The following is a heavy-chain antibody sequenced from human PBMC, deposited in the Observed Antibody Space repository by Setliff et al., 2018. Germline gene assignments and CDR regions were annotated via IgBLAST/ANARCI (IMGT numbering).Heavy chain of an antibody. D-gene: IGHD3-9*01. CDR3: VRQDILTGYYAFDY. CDR2: IIPIFGTA. CDR1: GGTFRNYG. V-gene: IGHV1-69*05. Sequence: GASVKVSCKASGGTFRNYGISWVRQAPGQGLDWMGGIIPIFGTANYAQKFQGRVTITTDTSMSTTYMELSGLRSDDTAVYYCVRQDILTGYYAFDYWGQGTLVTVSS. J-gene: IGHJ4*02.